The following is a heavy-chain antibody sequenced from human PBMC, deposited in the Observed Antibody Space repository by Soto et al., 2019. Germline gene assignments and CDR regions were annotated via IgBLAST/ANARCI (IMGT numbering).Heavy chain of an antibody. CDR2: IYWDDDK. J-gene: IGHJ4*02. V-gene: IGHV2-5*02. CDR3: AHSVPTTVTTSHFDY. D-gene: IGHD4-17*01. CDR1: GFSLSTSGVG. Sequence: QITLKESGPTLVKPTQTPTLTCTFSGFSLSTSGVGVGWIRQPPGKALEWLALIYWDDDKRYSPSLKSRLTITKDTSKNQVVRTMTNMDPVDTATYYCAHSVPTTVTTSHFDYWGQGTLVTVSS.